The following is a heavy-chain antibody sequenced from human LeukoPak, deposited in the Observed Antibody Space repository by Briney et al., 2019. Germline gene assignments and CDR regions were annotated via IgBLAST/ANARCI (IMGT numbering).Heavy chain of an antibody. CDR1: GFTFSSYS. D-gene: IGHD3-22*01. J-gene: IGHJ4*02. CDR2: INTGSSTI. V-gene: IGHV3-48*01. CDR3: ARALWYYDRSGYAIGVYFDS. Sequence: GGSLRLSCAASGFTFSSYSMNWVRQAPGKGLEWVSYINTGSSTIYYADSVKGRFTISRDNAKNSLYLQMNSLRAEDTAVYYCARALWYYDRSGYAIGVYFDSWGRGTLVTVSS.